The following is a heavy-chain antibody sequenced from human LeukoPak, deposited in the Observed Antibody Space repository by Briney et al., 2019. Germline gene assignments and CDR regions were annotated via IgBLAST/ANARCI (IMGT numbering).Heavy chain of an antibody. CDR2: IYHSGST. CDR1: GGSISSGGYS. D-gene: IGHD3-9*01. J-gene: IGHJ5*02. CDR3: ARHRFYDILTGPVWFDP. V-gene: IGHV4-30-2*03. Sequence: SETLSLTCAVSGGSISSGGYSWSWIRQPPGKGLEWIGYIYHSGSTYYNPSLKSRVTISVDTSKNQFSLKLSSVTAADTAVYYCARHRFYDILTGPVWFDPWGQGTLVTVSS.